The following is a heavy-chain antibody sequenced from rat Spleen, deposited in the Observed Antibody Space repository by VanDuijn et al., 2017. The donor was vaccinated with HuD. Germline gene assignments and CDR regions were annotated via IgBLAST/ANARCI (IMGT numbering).Heavy chain of an antibody. V-gene: IGHV2-15*01. CDR1: GFSLISYA. Sequence: QVQLKESGPGLVQPSQTLSLTCTVSGFSLISYAVNWVRQPPGKGLEWMGGIWGDGSTDYNSVLKSRLSISRDTSKSQVFLKMNSLQTEDTAIYFCTSPFRWFAYWGQGTLVTVSS. CDR2: IWGDGST. CDR3: TSPFRWFAY. J-gene: IGHJ3*01.